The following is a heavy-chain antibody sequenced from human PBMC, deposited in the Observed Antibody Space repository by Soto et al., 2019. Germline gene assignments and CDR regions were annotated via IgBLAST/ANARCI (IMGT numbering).Heavy chain of an antibody. CDR3: ARGGTSGKYNWFDP. CDR2: IYYSGST. J-gene: IGHJ5*02. V-gene: IGHV4-31*03. Sequence: RSLTFTVSGXSISSGGYYWSWIRQHPGKGLEWIGYIYYSGSTYYNPSLKSRVTISVDTSKNQFSLKLSSVTAADTAVYYCARGGTSGKYNWFDPWGQGTLVTVSS. CDR1: GXSISSGGYY. D-gene: IGHD2-2*01.